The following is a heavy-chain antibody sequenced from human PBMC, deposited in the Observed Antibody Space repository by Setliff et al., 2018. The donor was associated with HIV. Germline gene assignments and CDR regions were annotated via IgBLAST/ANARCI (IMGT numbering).Heavy chain of an antibody. J-gene: IGHJ4*02. Sequence: SETLSLTCAVSGGSISDNNWWSWVRQPPGKELEWIGEIFHSGSTNYNPSLKSRVTISVDTSKNQFSLKLSSVTAADTAVYYCASPNWGNCSSGHLAYYFDYWGQGTLVTVSS. CDR1: GGSISDNNW. CDR2: IFHSGST. V-gene: IGHV4-4*02. D-gene: IGHD3-22*01. CDR3: ASPNWGNCSSGHLAYYFDY.